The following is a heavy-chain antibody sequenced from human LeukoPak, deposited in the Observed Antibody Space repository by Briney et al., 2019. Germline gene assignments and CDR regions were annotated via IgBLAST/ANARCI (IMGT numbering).Heavy chain of an antibody. V-gene: IGHV4-59*01. CDR1: GGSMSGYY. CDR2: IYYSGTT. D-gene: IGHD3-3*01. J-gene: IGHJ5*01. Sequence: KTSETLSLTCTVSGGSMSGYYWTWIRQSPGKGLEWIGYIYYSGTTNYNPYLKSRATISVDTSKNQFSLKLSSVTAADTAVYYCARGTIFGAATNCFDSWGQGTLVIVSS. CDR3: ARGTIFGAATNCFDS.